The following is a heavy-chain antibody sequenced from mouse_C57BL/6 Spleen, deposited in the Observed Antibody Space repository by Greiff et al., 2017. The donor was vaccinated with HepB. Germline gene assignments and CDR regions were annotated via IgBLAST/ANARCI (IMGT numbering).Heavy chain of an antibody. CDR1: GYTFTSYW. J-gene: IGHJ3*01. CDR3: ANYDFFAY. CDR2: IDPSDSYT. V-gene: IGHV1-50*01. Sequence: QVQLQQSGAELVKPGASVKLSCKASGYTFTSYWMQWVKQRPGQGLEWIGEIDPSDSYTNYNQKFKGKATLTVDTSSSTAYMQLSSLTSEDSAVYYCANYDFFAYWGQGTLVTVSA. D-gene: IGHD2-4*01.